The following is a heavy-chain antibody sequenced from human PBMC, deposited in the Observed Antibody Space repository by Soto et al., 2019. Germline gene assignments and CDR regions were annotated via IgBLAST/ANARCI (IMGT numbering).Heavy chain of an antibody. V-gene: IGHV1-46*01. D-gene: IGHD3-22*01. CDR1: GYTFTRYY. CDR2: INPSGGST. CDR3: ARDTKDTSGYYGSHYYYYGMDV. J-gene: IGHJ6*02. Sequence: GASVKVSCKASGYTFTRYYLHWVRQAPGQGLEWMGVINPSGGSTNYAQKFQGRVTMTRDTSTSTVYMELSSLRSEDTAVYYCARDTKDTSGYYGSHYYYYGMDVWGQGTTVTV.